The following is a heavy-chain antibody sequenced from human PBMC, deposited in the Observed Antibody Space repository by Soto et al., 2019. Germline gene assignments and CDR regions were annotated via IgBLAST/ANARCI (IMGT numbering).Heavy chain of an antibody. V-gene: IGHV3-30*18. Sequence: QVQLVESGGGVVQPGRSLRLSCAASGFTFSSYGMHWVRQAPGKGLEWVAVISYDGSNKYYADSVKGRFTISRDNSKNTLYRQWNSLRAEDMAVYNCANDWDEWLVGGLFYNWCQGPLVTVSA. CDR3: ANDWDEWLVGGLFYN. D-gene: IGHD6-19*01. J-gene: IGHJ4*02. CDR2: ISYDGSNK. CDR1: GFTFSSYG.